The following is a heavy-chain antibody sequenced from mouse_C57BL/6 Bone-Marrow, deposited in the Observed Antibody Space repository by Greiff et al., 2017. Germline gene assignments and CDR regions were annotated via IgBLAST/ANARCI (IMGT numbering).Heavy chain of an antibody. J-gene: IGHJ1*03. V-gene: IGHV5-17*01. D-gene: IGHD1-1*01. CDR2: ISSGSSTI. CDR1: GFTFSDYG. Sequence: DVKLVESGGGLVKPGGSLKLSCAASGFTFSDYGMHWVRQAPEKGLEWVAYISSGSSTIYYADTVKGRFTISRDNAKNTMFLQMTSLRSEETARYYCASPNGNYYYGHWYFDVWGTGTTVTVSS. CDR3: ASPNGNYYYGHWYFDV.